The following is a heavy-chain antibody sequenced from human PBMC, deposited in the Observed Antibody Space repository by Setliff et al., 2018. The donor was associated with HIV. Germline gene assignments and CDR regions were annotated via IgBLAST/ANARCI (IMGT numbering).Heavy chain of an antibody. V-gene: IGHV4-39*01. CDR1: GGSISSSSYY. CDR2: IYYSGST. J-gene: IGHJ6*03. Sequence: SETLSLTCTVSGGSISSSSYYWGWIRQPPGKGLEWIGSIYYSGSTYYNPSLKSRVTISVDTSKNQFSLKLSSVTAADTAVYYCARQEPRNSYYDMDVWGKGTTVTVAS. CDR3: ARQEPRNSYYDMDV.